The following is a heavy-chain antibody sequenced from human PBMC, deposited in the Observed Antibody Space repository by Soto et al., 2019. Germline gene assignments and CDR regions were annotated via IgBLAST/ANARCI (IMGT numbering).Heavy chain of an antibody. CDR3: AREGRSLMDPFDY. Sequence: KPSETLSLTCTVSGGSISSYYWSWIRQPPGKGLEWIGYIYYSGSTNYNPSLKSRVTISVDTSKNQCSLKLSSVSAADTAVYYCAREGRSLMDPFDYWGQGTLVTVS. J-gene: IGHJ4*02. CDR2: IYYSGST. V-gene: IGHV4-59*01. CDR1: GGSISSYY. D-gene: IGHD2-15*01.